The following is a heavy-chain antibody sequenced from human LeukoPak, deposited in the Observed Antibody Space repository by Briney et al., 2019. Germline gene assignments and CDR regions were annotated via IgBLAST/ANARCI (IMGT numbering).Heavy chain of an antibody. CDR2: INPNSGGT. J-gene: IGHJ5*02. Sequence: ASVKVSCKASGYTFTGYYMHWVRQAPGQGLEWMGWINPNSGGTNYAQKFQGRVTMTRDTSISTAYMELSRLRSDDTAVYYCARDPNWNDPGNWFDPWGQGTLVTVSS. V-gene: IGHV1-2*02. CDR1: GYTFTGYY. D-gene: IGHD1-1*01. CDR3: ARDPNWNDPGNWFDP.